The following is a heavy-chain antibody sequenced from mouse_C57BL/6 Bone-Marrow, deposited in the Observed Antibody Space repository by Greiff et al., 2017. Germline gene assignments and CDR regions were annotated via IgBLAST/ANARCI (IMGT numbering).Heavy chain of an antibody. CDR1: GFTFSSYD. CDR2: ISDGDSYT. J-gene: IGHJ1*03. D-gene: IGHD1-1*01. V-gene: IGHV5-4*01. CDR3: AREHDGSSPDV. Sequence: EVQLMESGGGLVKPGGSLKLSCAASGFTFSSYDMSWVRQTPEKRLEWVATISDGDSYTYYPDNVKGRFTISRDNAKNNLYLQMSQLKSEDTAMYYCAREHDGSSPDVWGTGTTVTVSS.